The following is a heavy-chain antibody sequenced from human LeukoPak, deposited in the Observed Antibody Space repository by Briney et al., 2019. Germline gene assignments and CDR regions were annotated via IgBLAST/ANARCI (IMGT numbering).Heavy chain of an antibody. Sequence: ASVKVSCKASGGTFSSYTISWVRQAPGQGLEWMGRIIPILGIANYAQKFQGRVTITADKSTSTAYMELSSLRSGDTAVYYCARGYCSSTSCYRAFDIWGQGTMVTVSS. CDR3: ARGYCSSTSCYRAFDI. V-gene: IGHV1-69*02. J-gene: IGHJ3*02. CDR1: GGTFSSYT. D-gene: IGHD2-2*02. CDR2: IIPILGIA.